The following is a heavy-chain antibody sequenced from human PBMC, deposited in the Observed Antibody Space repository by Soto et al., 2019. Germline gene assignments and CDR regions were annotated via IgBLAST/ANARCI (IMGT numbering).Heavy chain of an antibody. CDR3: ASGPHQGDAPHYFHYCRMDV. CDR2: ITHSASH. V-gene: IGHV4-34*01. Sequence: QVQLQQWGAGLLKPSETLSLTCAVYGGSFSGYYWSWIRQPPGKGLEWIGEITHSASHNYNPSRKSRVTVSVDTSKNQGSLKLSCVTAADTAVYYCASGPHQGDAPHYFHYCRMDVWGQGTIGTVSS. D-gene: IGHD1-26*01. CDR1: GGSFSGYY. J-gene: IGHJ6*02.